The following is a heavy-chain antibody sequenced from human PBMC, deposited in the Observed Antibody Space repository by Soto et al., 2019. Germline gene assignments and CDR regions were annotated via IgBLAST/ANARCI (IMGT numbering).Heavy chain of an antibody. V-gene: IGHV1-69*13. CDR1: GGTFSSYA. CDR3: ARGRAARPVAYYYYYYGMDV. J-gene: IGHJ6*02. D-gene: IGHD6-6*01. CDR2: IIPIFGTA. Sequence: GASVKVSCKASGGTFSSYAISWVRQAPGQGLEWMGGIIPIFGTANYAQKFQGRVTITADESTSTAYTELSSLRSEDTAVYYCARGRAARPVAYYYYYYGMDVWGQGTTVTVSS.